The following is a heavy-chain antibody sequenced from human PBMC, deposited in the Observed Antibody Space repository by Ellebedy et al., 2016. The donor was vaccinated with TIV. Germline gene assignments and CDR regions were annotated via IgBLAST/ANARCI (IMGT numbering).Heavy chain of an antibody. CDR1: GFTVSSYR. Sequence: PGGSLRLSCAASGFTVSSYRMNWVRQAPGKGLDWVSYISSSSSTIYYADSVKGRFTISRDNAKNSLYLQMNSLSAEDTAVYYCARGSAGYYDSSGYSPGGIWYFDLWGRGTLVTVSS. CDR2: ISSSSSTI. J-gene: IGHJ2*01. D-gene: IGHD3-22*01. V-gene: IGHV3-48*04. CDR3: ARGSAGYYDSSGYSPGGIWYFDL.